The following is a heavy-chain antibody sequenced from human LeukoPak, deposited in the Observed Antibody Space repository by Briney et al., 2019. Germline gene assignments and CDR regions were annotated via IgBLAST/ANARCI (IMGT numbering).Heavy chain of an antibody. CDR3: ARGYCSGGSCYADAFDI. Sequence: SVKVSCKASGGTFSSYAISWVRQAPGQGLEWMGGIIPIFGTANYAQKFQGRVTITADESTSTAYMELSSLRSGDTAVYYCARGYCSGGSCYADAFDIWGQGTMVTVSS. V-gene: IGHV1-69*13. J-gene: IGHJ3*02. CDR1: GGTFSSYA. D-gene: IGHD2-15*01. CDR2: IIPIFGTA.